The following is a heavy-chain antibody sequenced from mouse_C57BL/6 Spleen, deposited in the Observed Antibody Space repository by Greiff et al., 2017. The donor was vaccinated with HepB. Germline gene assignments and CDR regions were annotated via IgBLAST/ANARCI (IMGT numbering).Heavy chain of an antibody. CDR1: GYTFTDYN. V-gene: IGHV1-22*01. CDR2: INPNNGGT. CDR3: ARGDDYDA. D-gene: IGHD2-4*01. J-gene: IGHJ3*01. Sequence: VQLKESGPELVKPGASVKMSCKASGYTFTDYNMHWVKQSHGKSLEWIGSINPNNGGTSYNQKFKGKSTLTVNKSSSTAYMELRSLTSEDSAVYYCARGDDYDAWGQGTLVTVSA.